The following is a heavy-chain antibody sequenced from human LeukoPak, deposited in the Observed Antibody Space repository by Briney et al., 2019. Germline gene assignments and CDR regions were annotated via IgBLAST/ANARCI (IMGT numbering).Heavy chain of an antibody. Sequence: GESLKISCKGSGYSFTSYWLGWVRQMPGKGLEWMGIIYPGYSDTRYSLSFQGQVTISADKSISTAYLQWSSLKASDTAMYYCARQRLYSSSWWSFDYWGQGTLVTVSS. J-gene: IGHJ4*02. V-gene: IGHV5-51*01. CDR1: GYSFTSYW. CDR2: IYPGYSDT. CDR3: ARQRLYSSSWWSFDY. D-gene: IGHD6-13*01.